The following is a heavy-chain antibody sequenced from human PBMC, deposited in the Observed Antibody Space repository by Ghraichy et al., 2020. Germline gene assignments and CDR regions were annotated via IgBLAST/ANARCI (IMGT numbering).Heavy chain of an antibody. D-gene: IGHD7-27*01. J-gene: IGHJ3*02. Sequence: ASVKVSCKASGYTFTGYYMHWVRQAPGQGLEWMGWINPNSGGTKYAQKFQGRVTMTRDTSISTAYMEVSRLRSDDTAVYYCARESWGSRGFDIWGQGTMVTVSS. CDR1: GYTFTGYY. CDR2: INPNSGGT. CDR3: ARESWGSRGFDI. V-gene: IGHV1-2*02.